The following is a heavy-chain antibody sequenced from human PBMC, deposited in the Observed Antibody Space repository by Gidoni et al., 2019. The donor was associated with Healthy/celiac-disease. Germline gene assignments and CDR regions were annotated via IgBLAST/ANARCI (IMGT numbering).Heavy chain of an antibody. J-gene: IGHJ6*02. CDR3: VKGPRPYYYGMDV. CDR2: ISSNGGST. V-gene: IGHV3-64D*06. CDR1: GVTFSSSA. Sequence: EVQLVESGGGLVQTGGSLRLSCSAAGVTFSSSAMHWVRQAPGKGLEYVSAISSNGGSTYYADSVKGRFTISRDNSKNTLYLQMSSLRAEDTAVYYCVKGPRPYYYGMDVWGQGTTVTVSS.